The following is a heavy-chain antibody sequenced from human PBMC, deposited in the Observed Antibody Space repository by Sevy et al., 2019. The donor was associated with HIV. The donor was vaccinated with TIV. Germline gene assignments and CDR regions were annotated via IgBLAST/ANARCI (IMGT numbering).Heavy chain of an antibody. D-gene: IGHD2-8*01. J-gene: IGHJ4*01. Sequence: GGSLRLSCAASGFTFDDYAMQWVRQAPGKGPEWVSGISWNSASIDYADSVKGRFTISRDNAKNSLYLQMKSLRAEDTALYYCARDRDDGYCTNGVCFNFDNWGQGTLVTVSS. CDR3: ARDRDDGYCTNGVCFNFDN. V-gene: IGHV3-9*01. CDR2: ISWNSASI. CDR1: GFTFDDYA.